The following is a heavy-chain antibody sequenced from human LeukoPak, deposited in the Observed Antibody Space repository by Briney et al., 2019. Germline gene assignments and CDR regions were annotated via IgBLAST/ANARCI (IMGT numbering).Heavy chain of an antibody. J-gene: IGHJ4*02. CDR3: ARGPWLVPGADY. V-gene: IGHV1-2*02. CDR2: INPNSGGT. CDR1: GGTFSSYA. Sequence: ASVKVSCKASGGTFSSYAISWVRQAPGQGLEWMGWINPNSGGTNYAQKFQGRVTMTRDTSISTAYMELSRLRSDDTAVYYCARGPWLVPGADYWGQGTLVTVSS. D-gene: IGHD6-19*01.